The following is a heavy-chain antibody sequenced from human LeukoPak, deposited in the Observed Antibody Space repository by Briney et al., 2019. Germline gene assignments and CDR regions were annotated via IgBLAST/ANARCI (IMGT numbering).Heavy chain of an antibody. V-gene: IGHV1-46*01. CDR2: INPSGGST. D-gene: IGHD2-15*01. Sequence: ASVKVSCKASGYTFTNYFMYWVRQAPGQGLEWMGIINPSGGSTNYAQKFQGRVTMTRDMSTSTVYMELSSLRSEDTAVYYCARSPPRDSDAFDIWGQGTMVTVSS. CDR1: GYTFTNYF. CDR3: ARSPPRDSDAFDI. J-gene: IGHJ3*02.